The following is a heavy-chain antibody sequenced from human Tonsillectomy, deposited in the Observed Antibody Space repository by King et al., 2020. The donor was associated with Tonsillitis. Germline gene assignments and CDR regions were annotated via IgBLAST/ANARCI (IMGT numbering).Heavy chain of an antibody. Sequence: VQLVESGGGLVQPGGSLRLSCAASGFTVSSNYMSWVRQAPGKGLEWVSVIYSGGSTYYADSVKGRFTISRDNSKNTLYLQMNSLRAEDTAVYYCARAWYYYGSSGYNFDYWGQGTLVTVSS. J-gene: IGHJ4*02. D-gene: IGHD3-22*01. CDR1: GFTVSSNY. CDR2: IYSGGST. CDR3: ARAWYYYGSSGYNFDY. V-gene: IGHV3-66*01.